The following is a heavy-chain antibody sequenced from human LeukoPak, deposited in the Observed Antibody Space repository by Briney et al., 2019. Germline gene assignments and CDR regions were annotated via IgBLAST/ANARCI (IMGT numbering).Heavy chain of an antibody. J-gene: IGHJ5*02. CDR3: AKDRPYISSWYGCSTP. D-gene: IGHD6-13*01. V-gene: IGHV3-23*01. CDR2: ISGSGGST. CDR1: GFTFSSYG. Sequence: GGSLRLSCAASGFTFSSYGMSWVRQAPGKGLEWVSSISGSGGSTFYVDSAKGRFIISRDNSRNTLYLQMHSLRAEDTAVYYCAKDRPYISSWYGCSTPWGQGTLVTVSS.